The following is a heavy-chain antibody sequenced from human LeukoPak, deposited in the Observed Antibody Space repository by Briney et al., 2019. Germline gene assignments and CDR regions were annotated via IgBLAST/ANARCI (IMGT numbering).Heavy chain of an antibody. J-gene: IGHJ2*01. Sequence: SETLSLTCTVSGGSISSSSYYWGWIRQPPGKGLEWIGSIYYTRSTYYNPTLKSRVTISVDTSKNQFSLKLTSVTAADTAVYYCARGVTMIVVVIHDWYFDLWGRGTLVTVSS. CDR3: ARGVTMIVVVIHDWYFDL. CDR2: IYYTRST. D-gene: IGHD3-22*01. CDR1: GGSISSSSYY. V-gene: IGHV4-39*01.